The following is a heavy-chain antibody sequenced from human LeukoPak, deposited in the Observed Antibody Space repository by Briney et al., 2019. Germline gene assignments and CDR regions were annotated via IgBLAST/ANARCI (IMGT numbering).Heavy chain of an antibody. CDR3: PRGLYDAFDI. CDR1: GGSISSYY. J-gene: IGHJ3*02. V-gene: IGHV4-59*01. Sequence: SETLSLTCTVSGGSISSYYWSWIRQPPGKGLEWLGYIYYSWSTNYNPSLKSRVTISVDTSKNQFSLKLSSVTAADTAVYYCPRGLYDAFDIWGQGKMVTVSS. D-gene: IGHD2-2*02. CDR2: IYYSWST.